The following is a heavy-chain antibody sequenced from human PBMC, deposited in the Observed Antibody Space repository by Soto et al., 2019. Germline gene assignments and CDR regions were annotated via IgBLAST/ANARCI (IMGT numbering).Heavy chain of an antibody. Sequence: GGSLRSSFAASGFTFRYYYMSWIRQAPGKVLELVSYISSSGSTIYYAYSVKGRFTISRDNSNNTMYLQMNSLRTEDTAVYYCDATRVGPCSSSICFSRIFDGMHVWGQGTTVNVSS. V-gene: IGHV3-11*01. CDR2: ISSSGSTI. D-gene: IGHD2-2*01. CDR3: DATRVGPCSSSICFSRIFDGMHV. J-gene: IGHJ6*02. CDR1: GFTFRYYY.